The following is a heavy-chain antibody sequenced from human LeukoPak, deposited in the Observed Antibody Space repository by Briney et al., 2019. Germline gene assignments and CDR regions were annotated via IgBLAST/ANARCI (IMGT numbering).Heavy chain of an antibody. J-gene: IGHJ4*02. D-gene: IGHD2-21*02. CDR1: GGTFSSYA. V-gene: IGHV1-18*01. CDR3: ARGGSRVVTYSNFDY. Sequence: ASVKVSCKASGGTFSSYAISWVRQAPGQGLEWMGWISTYSGNTNYAQKLQGRITMTIETSTSTAYMELGSLRSDDTAVYYCARGGSRVVTYSNFDYWGQGTLVTVSS. CDR2: ISTYSGNT.